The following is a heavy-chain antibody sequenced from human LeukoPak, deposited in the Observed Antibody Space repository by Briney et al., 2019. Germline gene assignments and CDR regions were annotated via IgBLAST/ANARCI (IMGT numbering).Heavy chain of an antibody. D-gene: IGHD3-10*01. CDR3: ARRVRVILPDYFDY. CDR1: GGSISSSGYY. J-gene: IGHJ4*02. V-gene: IGHV4-39*07. Sequence: PSETLSLTCTVSGGSISSSGYYWGWIRQPPGKGLEWIGNIYYSGSTNYNPSLKSRVTISVDTSKNQFSLKLSSVTAADTAVYYCARRVRVILPDYFDYWAREPWSPSPQ. CDR2: IYYSGST.